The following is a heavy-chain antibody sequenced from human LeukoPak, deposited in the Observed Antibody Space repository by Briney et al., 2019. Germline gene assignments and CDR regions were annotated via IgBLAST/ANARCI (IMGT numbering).Heavy chain of an antibody. Sequence: PGRSLRLSCAATGFVFSTHGMTWVRQAPGKGLEWVAIIWSEGSAKYYGDSVTGRFTISRDNSKNMLCLEMNSLRAEDTAIYYCARGGGPNLTGRSNWFHLWGQGTLVTVSS. J-gene: IGHJ5*02. V-gene: IGHV3-33*01. CDR1: GFVFSTHG. D-gene: IGHD3-9*01. CDR3: ARGGGPNLTGRSNWFHL. CDR2: IWSEGSAK.